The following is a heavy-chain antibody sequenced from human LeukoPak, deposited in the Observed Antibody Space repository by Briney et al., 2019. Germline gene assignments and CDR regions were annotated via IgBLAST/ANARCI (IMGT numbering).Heavy chain of an antibody. V-gene: IGHV3-23*01. CDR2: ISASGGST. Sequence: PGGSLRLSCAASGFTFSSYTMNWVRQAPGKGLEWVSVISASGGSTYYADSVKGRFTISRDNSKNTLYLQMNSLRAEDTAVYYCAKSLSRSGWYVFDYWGQGTLVTVSS. CDR3: AKSLSRSGWYVFDY. CDR1: GFTFSSYT. D-gene: IGHD6-19*01. J-gene: IGHJ4*02.